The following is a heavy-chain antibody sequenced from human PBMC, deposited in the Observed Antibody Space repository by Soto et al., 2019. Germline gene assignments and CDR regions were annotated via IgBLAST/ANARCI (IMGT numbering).Heavy chain of an antibody. CDR2: ISYDGSNK. Sequence: GGSLRLSCAASGCTFSSYAMHWVRQAPGKGLEWVAVISYDGSNKYYADSVKGRFTISRDNSKNTLYLQMNSLRAEDTAVYYCARAPAVIVLMVYAPIYYGMDVWGQGTTVTVSS. D-gene: IGHD2-8*01. V-gene: IGHV3-30-3*01. CDR1: GCTFSSYA. CDR3: ARAPAVIVLMVYAPIYYGMDV. J-gene: IGHJ6*02.